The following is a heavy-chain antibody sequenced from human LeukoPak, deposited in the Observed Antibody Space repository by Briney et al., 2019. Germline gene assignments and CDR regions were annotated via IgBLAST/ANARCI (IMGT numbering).Heavy chain of an antibody. CDR3: ARDSHSSGWTYFDS. D-gene: IGHD6-19*01. CDR2: IYTSGST. J-gene: IGHJ4*02. CDR1: GGTISSGRYY. V-gene: IGHV4-61*02. Sequence: SETLYLTCTVSGGTISSGRYYWSWIRQPAGKGLEWIGRIYTSGSTNYSPSLKSRVSISLDTSKNQFSLNLSSVTAADTAVYYCARDSHSSGWTYFDSWGQGTLVTVSS.